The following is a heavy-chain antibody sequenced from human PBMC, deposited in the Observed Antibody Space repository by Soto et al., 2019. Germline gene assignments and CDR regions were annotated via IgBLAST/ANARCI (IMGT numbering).Heavy chain of an antibody. CDR3: AKDSNYDFWSGYYTENWFDP. Sequence: GSLRLSCAASGFTFSSYAMSWVRQAPGKRLEWVSAISGSGGSTYYADSVKGRFTISRDNSKNTLYLQMNSLRAEDTAVYYCAKDSNYDFWSGYYTENWFDPWGQGTLVTVSS. V-gene: IGHV3-23*01. CDR1: GFTFSSYA. D-gene: IGHD3-3*01. J-gene: IGHJ5*02. CDR2: ISGSGGST.